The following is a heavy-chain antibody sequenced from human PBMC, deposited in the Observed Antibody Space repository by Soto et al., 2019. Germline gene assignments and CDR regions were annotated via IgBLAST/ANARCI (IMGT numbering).Heavy chain of an antibody. CDR2: ISGSGGST. V-gene: IGHV3-23*01. CDR1: GFTFSSYA. CDR3: AKTRAPYCGSRGSFDY. D-gene: IGHD2-21*01. Sequence: EVQLLESGGGLVQPGGSLRLSCAASGFTFSSYAMSWVRQAPGKGLEWVSAISGSGGSTYYADSVKGRFTISRDNSKNTLYQQMNSLRAEDTAVYYCAKTRAPYCGSRGSFDYWGQGTLVTVSS. J-gene: IGHJ4*02.